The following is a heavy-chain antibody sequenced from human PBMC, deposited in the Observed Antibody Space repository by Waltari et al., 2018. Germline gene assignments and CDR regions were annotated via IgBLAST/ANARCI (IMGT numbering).Heavy chain of an antibody. Sequence: QVQLQESGPGLVKPSETLSLTCGVSGYSISSGYHWGWIRQSPGKGLEWIASIYHSGSTYYNPSLKSRVTISVDTSKNQFSLKLSSVTAADTAVYYCARGVAGWLRKAGGVEPRTRFDYWGQGTLVTVSS. J-gene: IGHJ4*02. V-gene: IGHV4-38-2*01. CDR1: GYSISSGYH. CDR3: ARGVAGWLRKAGGVEPRTRFDY. D-gene: IGHD5-12*01. CDR2: IYHSGST.